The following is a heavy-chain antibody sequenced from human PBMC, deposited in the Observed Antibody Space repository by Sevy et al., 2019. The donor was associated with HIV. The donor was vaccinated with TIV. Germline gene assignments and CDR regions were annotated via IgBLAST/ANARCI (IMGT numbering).Heavy chain of an antibody. Sequence: SETLSLTYSVSGGSISSCFWTWVRQSPGKGLEWIGNIYFTGNTDYSPSLKSRVTLSLDTSKSQFSLTLKSVTAADTAIYFCARDSTTRPRVLDYWGQGTLVTVSS. CDR3: ARDSTTRPRVLDY. CDR2: IYFTGNT. V-gene: IGHV4-59*01. CDR1: GGSISSCF. D-gene: IGHD1-1*01. J-gene: IGHJ4*02.